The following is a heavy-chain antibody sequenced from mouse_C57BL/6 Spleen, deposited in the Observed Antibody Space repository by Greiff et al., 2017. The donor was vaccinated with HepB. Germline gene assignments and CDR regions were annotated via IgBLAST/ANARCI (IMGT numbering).Heavy chain of an antibody. J-gene: IGHJ4*01. CDR1: GYTFTSYW. Sequence: VQLQQPGAELVRPGSSVKLSCKASGYTFTSYWMDWVKQRPGQGLEWIGNIYPSDSETHYNQKFKDKATLTVDKSSSTAYMQLSSLTSEDSAVYYCARTHHYYGSSYGAMDYWGQGTSVTVSS. CDR2: IYPSDSET. D-gene: IGHD1-1*01. CDR3: ARTHHYYGSSYGAMDY. V-gene: IGHV1-61*01.